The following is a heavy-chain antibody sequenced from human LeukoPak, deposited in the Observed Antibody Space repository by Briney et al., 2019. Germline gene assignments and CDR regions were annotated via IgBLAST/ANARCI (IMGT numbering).Heavy chain of an antibody. CDR1: GGSFSGYY. V-gene: IGHV4-34*01. J-gene: IGHJ5*02. CDR2: INHSGST. D-gene: IGHD4-23*01. Sequence: SETLSLTCAVYGGSFSGYYWSWIRQPPGKGLEWIGEINHSGSTNYNPSLKSRVTISVDTSKNQFSLKLSSVTAADTAVYYCARVTWAFGGNGMRYNWFDPWGQGTLVTVSS. CDR3: ARVTWAFGGNGMRYNWFDP.